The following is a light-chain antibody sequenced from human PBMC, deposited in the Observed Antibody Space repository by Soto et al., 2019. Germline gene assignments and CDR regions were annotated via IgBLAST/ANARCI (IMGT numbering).Light chain of an antibody. Sequence: QSALTQPASVSGSPGQSITISCTGTSSDVGGYNYVSWYQQHPGKAPKLMIYDVSNRPSGVSNRFSGSKSGNTASLTISGLQAEGEADYYFSSYTSSSTLVFGGGTKLTGL. CDR2: DVS. CDR3: SSYTSSSTLV. CDR1: SSDVGGYNY. J-gene: IGLJ3*02. V-gene: IGLV2-14*01.